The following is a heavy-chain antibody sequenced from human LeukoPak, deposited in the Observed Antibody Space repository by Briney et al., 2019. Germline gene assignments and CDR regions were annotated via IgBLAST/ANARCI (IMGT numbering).Heavy chain of an antibody. V-gene: IGHV1-18*04. CDR3: ARDDPDSRGCCEVDY. CDR1: GYSFTSYG. CDR2: VSAYNGNT. J-gene: IGHJ4*02. D-gene: IGHD6-19*01. Sequence: AAVKVSCKGSGYSFTSYGISWVRQPPGQGLEWMGWVSAYNGNTNYAQKLQGRVTMTTDTSTSTAYTELTSLRSDDTAVYYCARDDPDSRGCCEVDYWVQGTLVTVSS.